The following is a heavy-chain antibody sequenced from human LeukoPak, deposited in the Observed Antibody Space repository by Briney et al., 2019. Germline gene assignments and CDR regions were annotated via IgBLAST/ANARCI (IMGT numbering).Heavy chain of an antibody. CDR1: GYTFTSYG. CDR2: ISAYNGNT. J-gene: IGHJ6*03. Sequence: ASVKVSCKASGYTFTSYGISWVRQAPGQGLEWMGWISAYNGNTNYAQKLQGRVTMTTDTSTSTAYMELRSLRSDDTAVYYCARDSGTVTIYYYYYYMDVWGKGTTVTVSS. CDR3: ARDSGTVTIYYYYYYMDV. D-gene: IGHD4-17*01. V-gene: IGHV1-18*01.